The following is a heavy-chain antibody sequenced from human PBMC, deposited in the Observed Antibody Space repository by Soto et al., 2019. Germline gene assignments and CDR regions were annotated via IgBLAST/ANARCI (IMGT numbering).Heavy chain of an antibody. Sequence: HPGGSLRLSCAASGFTFSSYAMSWVRQAPGKGLEWVSAISGSGGSTYYADSVKGRFTISRDNSKNTLYLQMNSLRAEDTAVYYCATGRDGYTPFIYFDYWGQGTLVTVSS. J-gene: IGHJ4*02. D-gene: IGHD5-12*01. CDR1: GFTFSSYA. V-gene: IGHV3-23*01. CDR3: ATGRDGYTPFIYFDY. CDR2: ISGSGGST.